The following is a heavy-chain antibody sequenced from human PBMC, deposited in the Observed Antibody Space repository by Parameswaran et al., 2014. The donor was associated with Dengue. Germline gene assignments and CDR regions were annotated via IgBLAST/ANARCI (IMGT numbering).Heavy chain of an antibody. D-gene: IGHD2-15*01. J-gene: IGHJ6*02. CDR3: AREEYCSGGSCYYYAMDV. V-gene: IGHV1-46*01. CDR2: INPSGNRA. Sequence: WVRQAPGQGLEWMGVINPSGNRATYAQKIQGRVTMTRDRSTSTAYMELSSLRSEDAAVYYCAREEYCSGGSCYYYAMDVWGQGTTVTVSS.